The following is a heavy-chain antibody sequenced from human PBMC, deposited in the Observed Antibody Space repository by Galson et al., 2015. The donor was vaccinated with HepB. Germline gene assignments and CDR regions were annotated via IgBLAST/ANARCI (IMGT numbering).Heavy chain of an antibody. V-gene: IGHV3-21*01. CDR2: ISSSSSYI. J-gene: IGHJ5*02. CDR3: ARDVRYDFWSGYCGFDP. Sequence: SLRLSCAASGFTFSSYSMNWVRQAPGKGLEWVSSISSSSSYIYYADSVKGRFTISRDNAKNSLCLQMNSLRAEDTAVYYCARDVRYDFWSGYCGFDPWGQGTLVTVSS. CDR1: GFTFSSYS. D-gene: IGHD3-3*01.